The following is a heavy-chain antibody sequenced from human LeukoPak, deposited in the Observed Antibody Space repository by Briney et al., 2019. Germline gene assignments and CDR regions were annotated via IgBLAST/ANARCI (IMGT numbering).Heavy chain of an antibody. CDR2: IYYSGST. D-gene: IGHD5-18*01. CDR1: GGSISSGDYY. CDR3: ARVEGEDTAMFY. V-gene: IGHV4-30-4*01. J-gene: IGHJ4*02. Sequence: SPPCTFSGGSISSGDYYWGLIRPPPGKGLGGIGYIYYSGSTYYNPSLKSRVTISVDTSKNQFSLKLSSVTAADTAVYYCARVEGEDTAMFYWGQGTLVTVSS.